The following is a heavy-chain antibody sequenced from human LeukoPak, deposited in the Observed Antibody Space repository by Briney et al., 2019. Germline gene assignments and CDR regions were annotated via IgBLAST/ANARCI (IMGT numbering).Heavy chain of an antibody. CDR1: GGSISSGSYY. Sequence: SETLSLTCTVSGGSISSGSYYWSWIRQPAGKGLEWIGRMYTSGSTYYNPSLKSRVTISVDTSKNQFSLKLSSVTAADTAVYYCARDHYYDSSGYYVGAFDIWGQGTMVTVSS. D-gene: IGHD3-22*01. J-gene: IGHJ3*02. CDR2: MYTSGST. V-gene: IGHV4-61*02. CDR3: ARDHYYDSSGYYVGAFDI.